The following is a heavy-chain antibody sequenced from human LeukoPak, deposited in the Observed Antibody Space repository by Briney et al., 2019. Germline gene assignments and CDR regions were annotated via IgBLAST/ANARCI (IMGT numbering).Heavy chain of an antibody. V-gene: IGHV1-8*01. Sequence: ASVRVSCKASGYTFTGYDINWVRQATGQGLEWMGWMNPNTGDTCYAQKFQGRVTMTRNSSIDTAYMELSGLRSEDTAVYYCTRGSLSGSSRDYWGQGTLLTVSS. CDR2: MNPNTGDT. CDR1: GYTFTGYD. CDR3: TRGSLSGSSRDY. D-gene: IGHD1-26*01. J-gene: IGHJ4*02.